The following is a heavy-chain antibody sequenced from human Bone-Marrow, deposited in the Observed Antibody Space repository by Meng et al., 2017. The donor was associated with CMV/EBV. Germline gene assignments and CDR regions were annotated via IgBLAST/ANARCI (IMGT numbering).Heavy chain of an antibody. D-gene: IGHD3-22*01. CDR2: IRYDGSNK. V-gene: IGHV3-30*02. J-gene: IGHJ4*02. Sequence: GESLKISCAASGFTFSGSAMHWVRQAPGKGLEWVAFIRYDGSNKYYADSVKGRFTISRDNSKNTLYLQMNSLRAEDTAVYYCACQETYYYDSSGYYCDYWGQGTLVTVSS. CDR1: GFTFSGSA. CDR3: ACQETYYYDSSGYYCDY.